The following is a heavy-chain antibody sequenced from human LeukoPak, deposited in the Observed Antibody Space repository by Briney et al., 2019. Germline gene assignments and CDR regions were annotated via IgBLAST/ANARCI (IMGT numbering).Heavy chain of an antibody. V-gene: IGHV1-2*02. D-gene: IGHD2-15*01. CDR3: ARDLSSGASWFDP. CDR2: INPNSGGT. CDR1: GYTFSGYY. Sequence: ASVKVSCKASGYTFSGYYMHWVRQAPGQGGEWMGWINPNSGGTNYAQKFQGRVTMTRETSISTAYMELSRLRSDDTAVYYCARDLSSGASWFDPWGQGTLVTVSS. J-gene: IGHJ5*02.